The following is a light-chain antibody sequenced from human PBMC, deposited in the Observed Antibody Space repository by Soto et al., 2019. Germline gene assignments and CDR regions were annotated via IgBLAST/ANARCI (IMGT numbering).Light chain of an antibody. CDR2: GAS. J-gene: IGKJ4*01. CDR1: QSVGSTY. CDR3: QQYGASVIT. Sequence: EIVLTHSAGTLSLSPGERATLSCRASQSVGSTYLAWYQQKAGQAPRLLIYGASSRVTGIPDRFSGSGSGTDFTLTISRLEPEDSAVYYCQQYGASVITFGGGTKV. V-gene: IGKV3-20*01.